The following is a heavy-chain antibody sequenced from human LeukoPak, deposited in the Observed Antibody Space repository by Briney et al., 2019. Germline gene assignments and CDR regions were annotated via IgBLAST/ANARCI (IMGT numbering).Heavy chain of an antibody. J-gene: IGHJ4*02. CDR1: GGSFSGYS. V-gene: IGHV4-34*01. Sequence: SETLSLTCAVYGGSFSGYSWTWIRQSPGKGLEWIGQINDRGSTKYNPSLKSRVAISVDTSKNQFFLILNSVTAADTAVYYCARGAPGYWGQGTLVTVSS. CDR2: INDRGST. CDR3: ARGAPGY.